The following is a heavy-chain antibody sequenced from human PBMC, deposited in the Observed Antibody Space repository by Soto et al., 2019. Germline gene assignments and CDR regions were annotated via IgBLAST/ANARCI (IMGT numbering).Heavy chain of an antibody. J-gene: IGHJ6*02. CDR2: MLYDGSAQ. CDR1: GFTVSSFG. Sequence: GSLILCCIGSGFTVSSFGMHCGRQAPGKGLEWVAYMLYDGSAQYDGDTVKGRFTIYRENSKKTSNLEKKSLRQENTAIYQGAKGVIGTTFGMGVWGQGTMVTVYS. D-gene: IGHD1-1*01. CDR3: AKGVIGTTFGMGV. V-gene: IGHV3-30*02.